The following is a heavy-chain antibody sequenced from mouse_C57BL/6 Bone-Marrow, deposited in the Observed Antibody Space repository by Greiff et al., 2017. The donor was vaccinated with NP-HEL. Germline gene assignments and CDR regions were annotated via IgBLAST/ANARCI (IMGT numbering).Heavy chain of an antibody. J-gene: IGHJ4*01. Sequence: VQLQQSGTVLARPGASVKMSCKTSGYTFTSYWMHWVQQRPGQGLEWIGAINPGNSDTSYNQTVKGKAKLTAVTSASTAYMKLSSLTNEDSAVYYCARRVFTTVVAENAMGYWGQGTSVTVS. CDR2: INPGNSDT. V-gene: IGHV1-5*01. CDR1: GYTFTSYW. CDR3: ARRVFTTVVAENAMGY. D-gene: IGHD1-1*01.